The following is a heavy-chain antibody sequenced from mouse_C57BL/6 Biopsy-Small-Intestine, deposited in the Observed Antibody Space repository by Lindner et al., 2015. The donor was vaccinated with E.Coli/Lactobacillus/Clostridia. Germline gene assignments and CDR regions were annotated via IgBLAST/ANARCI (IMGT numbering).Heavy chain of an antibody. D-gene: IGHD2-4*01. CDR1: GFSFNTYA. J-gene: IGHJ1*03. CDR3: VRPYYDYDGYFDV. V-gene: IGHV10-1*01. CDR2: IRSKSNNYAT. Sequence: VQLQESGGGLVQPKGSLKLSCAASGFSFNTYAMNWVRQAPGKGLEWVARIRSKSNNYATYYADSVKDRFTISRDDSESMLYLQMNNLKTEDTAMYYCVRPYYDYDGYFDVWGTGTTVTVSS.